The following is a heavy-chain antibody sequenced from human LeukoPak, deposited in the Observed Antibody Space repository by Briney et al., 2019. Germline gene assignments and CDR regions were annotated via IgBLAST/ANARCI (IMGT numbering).Heavy chain of an antibody. V-gene: IGHV3-30*18. Sequence: GRSLRLSCAASAFTFSSYGMHWVRQAPGKGLEWVALISYDGSDKDYAKSVKGRFTISRDNSKNTLYLQMNSLRAEDTAVYYCAKDMSGGDCPDYWGQGTLVTVSS. CDR2: ISYDGSDK. CDR1: AFTFSSYG. D-gene: IGHD2-21*02. CDR3: AKDMSGGDCPDY. J-gene: IGHJ4*02.